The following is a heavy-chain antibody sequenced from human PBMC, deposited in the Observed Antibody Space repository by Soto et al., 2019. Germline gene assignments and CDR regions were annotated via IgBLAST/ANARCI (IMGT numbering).Heavy chain of an antibody. CDR2: IKQDGIEK. D-gene: IGHD2-15*01. J-gene: IGHJ6*02. CDR1: GFTFSDYW. V-gene: IGHV3-7*01. Sequence: GGSLRLSCVGSGFTFSDYWMTWVRQAPGKGLEWVANIKQDGIEKYSLDSVEGRFIISRDNAENSVYLQMNSLRVEDSAVYYCARGRGLDLTCYPHGVDVWGQGTTVTVSS. CDR3: ARGRGLDLTCYPHGVDV.